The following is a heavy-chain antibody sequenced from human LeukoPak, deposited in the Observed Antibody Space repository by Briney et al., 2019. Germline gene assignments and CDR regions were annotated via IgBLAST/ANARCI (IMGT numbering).Heavy chain of an antibody. Sequence: GGSLRLSCAASGFTFSGFYMTWIRQAPGRGLVWISYISTTGSDISYADSVKGRFTISRDNVKNSLYLQMNSLTAEDTAVYYCAKTARTLDYWGQGTLVTVSS. CDR1: GFTFSGFY. D-gene: IGHD1/OR15-1a*01. CDR2: ISTTGSDI. J-gene: IGHJ4*02. V-gene: IGHV3-11*01. CDR3: AKTARTLDY.